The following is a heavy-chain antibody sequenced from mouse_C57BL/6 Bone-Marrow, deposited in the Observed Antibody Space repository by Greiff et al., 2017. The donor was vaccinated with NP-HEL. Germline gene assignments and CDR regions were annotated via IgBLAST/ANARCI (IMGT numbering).Heavy chain of an antibody. CDR3: TNYYGSSYADY. CDR1: GYTFTNYE. Sequence: QVQLQQSGAELVRPGASVTLSCKASGYTFTNYEMHWVKQTPLHGLEWIGTIHPATGATAYNQKFTGKAILTVDKSSSPAYMELRRLTSEDSDVYYWTNYYGSSYADYWGQGTTLTVSA. J-gene: IGHJ2*01. CDR2: IHPATGAT. D-gene: IGHD1-1*01. V-gene: IGHV1-15*01.